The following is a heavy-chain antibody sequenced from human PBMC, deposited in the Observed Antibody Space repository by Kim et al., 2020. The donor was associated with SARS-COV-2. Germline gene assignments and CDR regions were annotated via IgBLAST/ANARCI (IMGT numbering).Heavy chain of an antibody. J-gene: IGHJ3*02. Sequence: ASVKVSCKASGYTFTSYGISWVRQAPGQGLEWMGWISAYNGNTNYAQKLQGRVTMTTDTSTSTAYMELRSLRSDDTAVYYCARTLPVAAAGRGAFDIWGQGTMVTVSS. CDR2: ISAYNGNT. V-gene: IGHV1-18*01. D-gene: IGHD6-13*01. CDR3: ARTLPVAAAGRGAFDI. CDR1: GYTFTSYG.